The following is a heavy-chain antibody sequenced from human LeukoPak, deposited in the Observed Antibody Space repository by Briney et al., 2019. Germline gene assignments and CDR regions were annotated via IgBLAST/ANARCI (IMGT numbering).Heavy chain of an antibody. D-gene: IGHD6-19*01. J-gene: IGHJ4*02. CDR2: IYSGGST. CDR1: GGSISSYY. V-gene: IGHV3-53*04. CDR3: ARGEQWLVD. Sequence: PSETLSLTCTVSGGSISSYYWSWIRQPPGKGLEWVSVIYSGGSTYYADSVKGRFTISRHNSKNTLYLQMNSLRAEDTAVYYCARGEQWLVDWGQGTLVTVSS.